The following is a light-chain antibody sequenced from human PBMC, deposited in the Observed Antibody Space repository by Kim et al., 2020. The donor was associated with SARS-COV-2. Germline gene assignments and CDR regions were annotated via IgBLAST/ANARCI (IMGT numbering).Light chain of an antibody. J-gene: IGKJ4*01. CDR3: QQSHTAPLLT. CDR1: QSINTY. V-gene: IGKV1-39*01. CDR2: AAS. Sequence: DIQMTQSPSSLAASVGDRVTIACRASQSINTYLNRYQQKPGKAPNLLIYAASTLQSGVPSRFSGSGSGTDFTLTISSLQPEDYATDYCQQSHTAPLLTFGGGTKVDIK.